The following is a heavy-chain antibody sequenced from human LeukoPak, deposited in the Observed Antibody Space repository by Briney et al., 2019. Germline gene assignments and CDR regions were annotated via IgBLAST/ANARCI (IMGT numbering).Heavy chain of an antibody. V-gene: IGHV3-48*01. CDR2: FSSRCSTI. J-gene: IGHJ5*02. CDR1: GFSFSSYV. CDR3: ARASLTSGAPPAVCGFDP. D-gene: IGHD2-2*01. Sequence: GGPLRFSVAASGFSFSSYVMHWVRQAQGRGVEWISYFSSRCSTIYYADSVKGRFTISRDNAKNSLYLQMSSLRAEDTAVYYCARASLTSGAPPAVCGFDPWGQGTLVTVSS.